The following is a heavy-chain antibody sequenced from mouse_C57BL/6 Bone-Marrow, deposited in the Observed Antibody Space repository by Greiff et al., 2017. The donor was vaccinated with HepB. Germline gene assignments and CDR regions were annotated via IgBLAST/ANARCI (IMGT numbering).Heavy chain of an antibody. Sequence: EVKVVESGGGLVKPGGSLKLSCAASGFTFSDYGMHWVRQAPEKGLEWVAYISSGSSTIYYADTVKGRFTISRDNAKNTLFLQMTSLRSEDTAMYYCATPSLTTVAPWGQGTLVTVSA. CDR3: ATPSLTTVAP. CDR1: GFTFSDYG. D-gene: IGHD1-1*01. J-gene: IGHJ3*01. V-gene: IGHV5-17*01. CDR2: ISSGSSTI.